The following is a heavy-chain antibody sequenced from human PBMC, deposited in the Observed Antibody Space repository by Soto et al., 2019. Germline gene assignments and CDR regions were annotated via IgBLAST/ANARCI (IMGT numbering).Heavy chain of an antibody. J-gene: IGHJ5*02. Sequence: GASVKVCCKASGGTLSSYAIICVRQAPGQGLEWMGGIIPIFGTANYAQKFQGRVTITADESTSTAYMELSSLRSEDTAVYYCARDEVRTVTYGGGFDPWGQGTMVTVYS. CDR1: GGTLSSYA. D-gene: IGHD4-17*01. V-gene: IGHV1-69*13. CDR2: IIPIFGTA. CDR3: ARDEVRTVTYGGGFDP.